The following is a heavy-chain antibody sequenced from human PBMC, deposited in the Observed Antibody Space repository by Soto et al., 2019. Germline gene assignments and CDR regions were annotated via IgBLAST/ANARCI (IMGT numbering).Heavy chain of an antibody. J-gene: IGHJ6*03. CDR3: ARSGPFSNAALEYLYSMDV. Sequence: QVQLVQSGAEVKKPGASVKVSCKASGYIFTSYNINWVRQAAGHGLEWVGWVNPDSGHTAYAQKFQGRVTMTRDTSIGTAHMEPRRLKPEDTAVYYCARSGPFSNAALEYLYSMDVWGKGASVTVSS. D-gene: IGHD4-4*01. CDR1: GYIFTSYN. CDR2: VNPDSGHT. V-gene: IGHV1-8*02.